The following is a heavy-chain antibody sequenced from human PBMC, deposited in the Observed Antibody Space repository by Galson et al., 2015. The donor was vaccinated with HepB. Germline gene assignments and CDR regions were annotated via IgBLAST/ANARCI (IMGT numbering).Heavy chain of an antibody. J-gene: IGHJ6*03. V-gene: IGHV1-69*04. D-gene: IGHD6-6*01. CDR3: ARGLPLEYSSSSARIYYYYYMDV. Sequence: SVKVSCRASGGTFSSYAISWVRQAPGQGLEWMGRIIPILGIANYAQKFQGRVTITADKSTSTAYMELSSLGSEDTAVYYCARGLPLEYSSSSARIYYYYYMDVWGKGTTVTVSS. CDR2: IIPILGIA. CDR1: GGTFSSYA.